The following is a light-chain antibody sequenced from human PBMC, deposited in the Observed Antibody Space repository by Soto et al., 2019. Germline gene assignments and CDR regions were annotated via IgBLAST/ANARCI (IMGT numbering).Light chain of an antibody. J-gene: IGKJ1*01. Sequence: DIRITQYPSSLAGSVGDRVTVTGRASQTSSSWLAWYQQKPGKAPKLLIYKASTLKSGVPSRFSGSGSGTEFTLTISSLQPDDFATYYCQHYNSYSEAFGQGTKVDIK. CDR2: KAS. CDR1: QTSSSW. CDR3: QHYNSYSEA. V-gene: IGKV1-5*03.